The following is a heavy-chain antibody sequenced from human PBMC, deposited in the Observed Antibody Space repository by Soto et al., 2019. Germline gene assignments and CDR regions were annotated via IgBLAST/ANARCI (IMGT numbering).Heavy chain of an antibody. CDR1: GGSISTNW. D-gene: IGHD6-19*01. V-gene: IGHV4-4*02. J-gene: IGHJ4*02. CDR2: IYHSGCT. CDR3: ARHIAVSGTRGFEF. Sequence: QVQLQESGPGLMKPSGTLSLTCAVSGGSISTNWWSWVRQPPGKGLEWIGEIYHSGCTNYNPSIKNRVTMSVAKSQNHISLTLTSVTGADTAVYYCARHIAVSGTRGFEFWGQGTLLTVSS.